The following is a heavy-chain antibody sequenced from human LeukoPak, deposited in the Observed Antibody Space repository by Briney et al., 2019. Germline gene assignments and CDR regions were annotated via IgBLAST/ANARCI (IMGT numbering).Heavy chain of an antibody. CDR2: IYSGGNT. J-gene: IGHJ4*02. CDR1: GFTVSSNY. Sequence: GGSLRLSCAASGFTVSSNYMSWVRQAPGKGLEWVSVIYSGGNTNYADSVKGRFTISRDNSKNTLFLQMNSLRAEDTAVYYCARWWPRGHFDYGGQGTLVTVSS. CDR3: ARWWPRGHFDY. D-gene: IGHD2-15*01. V-gene: IGHV3-53*01.